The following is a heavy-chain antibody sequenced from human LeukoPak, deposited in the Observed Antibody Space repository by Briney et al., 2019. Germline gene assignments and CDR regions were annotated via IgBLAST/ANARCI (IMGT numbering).Heavy chain of an antibody. CDR3: ARGDRSPYYYDSSGYFQH. CDR2: ISSSSSTI. CDR1: GFTFSSYI. V-gene: IGHV3-48*02. D-gene: IGHD3-22*01. J-gene: IGHJ1*01. Sequence: PGGSLRLSCAASGFTFSSYIMNWVRQAPGKGLEWVSYISSSSSTIYYADSVKGRFTISRDNAKNSLYLQMNSLRDEDTAVYYCARGDRSPYYYDSSGYFQHWGQGTLVTVSS.